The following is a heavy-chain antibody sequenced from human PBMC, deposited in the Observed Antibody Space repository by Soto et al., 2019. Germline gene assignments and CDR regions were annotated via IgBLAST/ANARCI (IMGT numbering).Heavy chain of an antibody. CDR3: AGIAAAGNNGYYYGMDV. D-gene: IGHD6-13*01. J-gene: IGHJ6*02. Sequence: PSETLSLTCAVYGGSFSGYYWSWIRQPPGKGLEWIGEINHSGSTNYNPSLKSRVTISVDTSENQFSLKLSSVTAADTAVYYCAGIAAAGNNGYYYGMDVWGQGTTVTVS. CDR1: GGSFSGYY. CDR2: INHSGST. V-gene: IGHV4-34*01.